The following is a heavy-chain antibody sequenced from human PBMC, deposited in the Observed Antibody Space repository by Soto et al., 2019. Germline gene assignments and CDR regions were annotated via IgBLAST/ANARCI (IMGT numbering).Heavy chain of an antibody. Sequence: QMHLVESGGGLVKPGGSLRLSCEASGFTFSNHYMAWIRQAPGKGLEWVSYISTSGTSTFYADSVKGRFTISRDNAKDSLFLQMNSLRVDDTAVYFCAKGRTFFDFWGQGTLVTVSS. J-gene: IGHJ4*02. V-gene: IGHV3-11*01. CDR3: AKGRTFFDF. CDR2: ISTSGTST. CDR1: GFTFSNHY.